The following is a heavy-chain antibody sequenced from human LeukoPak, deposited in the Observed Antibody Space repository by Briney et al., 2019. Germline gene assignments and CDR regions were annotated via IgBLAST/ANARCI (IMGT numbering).Heavy chain of an antibody. D-gene: IGHD2-15*01. Sequence: GGSLRLSCSACGFTFSNYAMHWVRQDPGKGLEYVSIINSNGGSTYYTDSVKGRFTISRDNAKNTLYLQMSSLRAEDTAVYYCVKGVVVAASVWEYFQHWGQGTLVTISS. CDR2: INSNGGST. CDR3: VKGVVVAASVWEYFQH. V-gene: IGHV3-64D*06. J-gene: IGHJ1*01. CDR1: GFTFSNYA.